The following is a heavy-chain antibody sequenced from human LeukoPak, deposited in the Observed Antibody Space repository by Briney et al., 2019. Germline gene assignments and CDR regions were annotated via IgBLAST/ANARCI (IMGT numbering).Heavy chain of an antibody. V-gene: IGHV3-7*01. J-gene: IGHJ4*02. CDR2: IKQDGSEK. Sequence: GGSLRLSCAASGFTFSSYWMSWVRQAPGKGLEWVANIKQDGSEKYYVDSVKGRFTFSRDNAKNSLYLQMNSLRAEDTAVYYCARDIVVVPAAAYNYWGQGTLVTVSS. CDR3: ARDIVVVPAAAYNY. D-gene: IGHD2-2*01. CDR1: GFTFSSYW.